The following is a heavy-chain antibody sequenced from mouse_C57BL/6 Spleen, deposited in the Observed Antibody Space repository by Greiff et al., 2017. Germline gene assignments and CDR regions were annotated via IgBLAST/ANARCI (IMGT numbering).Heavy chain of an antibody. CDR1: GFTFSDYG. CDR3: ARGDDYGVYFDY. CDR2: ISSGSSTI. J-gene: IGHJ2*01. V-gene: IGHV5-17*01. Sequence: EVHLVESGGGLVKPGGSLKLSCAASGFTFSDYGMHWVRQAPEKGLEWVAYISSGSSTIYYADTVKGRFTISRDNAKNTLFLQMTSLRSEDTAMYYCARGDDYGVYFDYWGQGTTLTVSS. D-gene: IGHD2-4*01.